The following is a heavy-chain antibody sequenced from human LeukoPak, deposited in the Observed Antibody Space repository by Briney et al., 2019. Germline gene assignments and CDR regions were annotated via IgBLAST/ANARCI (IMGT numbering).Heavy chain of an antibody. J-gene: IGHJ4*02. D-gene: IGHD3-10*01. CDR1: GFTFDDYG. V-gene: IGHV3-20*04. Sequence: GGSLRLSCAASGFTFDDYGMSWVRQAPGKGLEWVSGLNWNGGSTGYADSVKGRCIISRDDAKNSLYLQMNSLRAEDTALYYCARARGPMVRGVFDYWGQGTLVTVSS. CDR3: ARARGPMVRGVFDY. CDR2: LNWNGGST.